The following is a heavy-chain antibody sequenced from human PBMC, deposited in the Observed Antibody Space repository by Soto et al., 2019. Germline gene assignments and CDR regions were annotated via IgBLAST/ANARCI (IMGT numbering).Heavy chain of an antibody. D-gene: IGHD2-8*01. Sequence: QVQLVQSGAEVKKPGSSVKVSCKASGGTFSSYAISWVRQAPGQGLEWMGGIIPIFGTANYAQKFQGRVTITADKSTSTAYMELSSLRSEDTAVYYCASTCGCMLYHYYGMDVWGQGPTVTVSS. V-gene: IGHV1-69*06. CDR1: GGTFSSYA. J-gene: IGHJ6*02. CDR2: IIPIFGTA. CDR3: ASTCGCMLYHYYGMDV.